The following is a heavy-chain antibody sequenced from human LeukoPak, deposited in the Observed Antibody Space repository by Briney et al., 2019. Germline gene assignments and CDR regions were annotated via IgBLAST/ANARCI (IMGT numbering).Heavy chain of an antibody. CDR2: IYYIGST. V-gene: IGHV4-59*01. CDR3: ARQGSIAVACTRAYYFDY. Sequence: SETLSLTCTVSGRSIGSYYWSWIRHPPEKGMEWVGYIYYIGSTNYHPSLKGRVPISLDKSKNQSSLKLRSLAAGTTPGSYCARQGSIAVACTRAYYFDYWGQGTLVTVSS. D-gene: IGHD6-19*01. J-gene: IGHJ4*02. CDR1: GRSIGSYY.